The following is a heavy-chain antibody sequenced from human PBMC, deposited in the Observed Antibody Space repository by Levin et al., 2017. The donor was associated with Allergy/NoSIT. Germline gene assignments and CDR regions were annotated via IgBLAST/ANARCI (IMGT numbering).Heavy chain of an antibody. Sequence: SETLSLTCAVSGGSISSSNWWSWVRQPPGKGLEWIGEIYHSGSTNYNPSLKSRVTISVDKSKNQFSLKLSSVTAADTAVYYCARAPLITIFGVVLSHPMDGWGKGTTVTVSS. V-gene: IGHV4-4*02. D-gene: IGHD3-3*01. CDR2: IYHSGST. CDR3: ARAPLITIFGVVLSHPMDG. J-gene: IGHJ6*04. CDR1: GGSISSSNW.